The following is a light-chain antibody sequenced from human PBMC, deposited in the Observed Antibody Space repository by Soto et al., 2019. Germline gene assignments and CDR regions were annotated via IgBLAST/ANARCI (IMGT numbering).Light chain of an antibody. V-gene: IGKV3-11*01. CDR1: QSVSSY. Sequence: EIVLTQSQATLSLSPGERATLSCRASQSVSSYLAWSQQKPCQAPRLLNDDASNSATGIPARFSGSGSGTDFSLTISSLEPEDFAVYYGQQRSNWPPLSFGGGTKVEIK. J-gene: IGKJ4*01. CDR2: DAS. CDR3: QQRSNWPPLS.